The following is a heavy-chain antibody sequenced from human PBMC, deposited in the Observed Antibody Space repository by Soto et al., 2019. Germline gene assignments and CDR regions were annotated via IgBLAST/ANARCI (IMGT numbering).Heavy chain of an antibody. D-gene: IGHD3-10*01. CDR1: GYSFTSYW. V-gene: IGHV5-10-1*01. Sequence: GESLKSSCKGSGYSFTSYWISWVRQMPGKGLEWMGRIDPSDSYTNYSPSFQGHVTISADKSISTAYLQWSSLKASDTAMYYCARRHYYGSGSYYYYYYGMDVWGQGTTVTVSS. CDR2: IDPSDSYT. CDR3: ARRHYYGSGSYYYYYYGMDV. J-gene: IGHJ6*02.